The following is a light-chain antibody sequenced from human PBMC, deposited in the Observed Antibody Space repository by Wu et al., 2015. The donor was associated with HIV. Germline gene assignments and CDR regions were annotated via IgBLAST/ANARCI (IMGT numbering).Light chain of an antibody. Sequence: EIVLTQSPGTLSLSPGERATLSCRASQNVNRDFLAWYQQRPGQAPRLLVSGASSRATGIPDRFSSSGSGTDFTLIITRLEPEDSAVYYCQQCGSSPPVTFGQGTKGGNQT. CDR3: QQCGSSPPVT. CDR1: QNVNRDF. V-gene: IGKV3-20*01. J-gene: IGKJ1*01. CDR2: GAS.